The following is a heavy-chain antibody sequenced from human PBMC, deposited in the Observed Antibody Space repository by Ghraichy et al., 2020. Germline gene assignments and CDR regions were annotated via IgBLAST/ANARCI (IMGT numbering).Heavy chain of an antibody. Sequence: ASVKVPCKASGYTFTNYGITWVRQAPGQGLEWMGWITTPNGNTQSAQRLQGRVTMITDTSTNTVYMELRSLRFDDTAVYYCARGINYFDPWGQGTLVTVSS. D-gene: IGHD2-15*01. J-gene: IGHJ5*02. CDR2: ITTPNGNT. CDR1: GYTFTNYG. CDR3: ARGINYFDP. V-gene: IGHV1-18*04.